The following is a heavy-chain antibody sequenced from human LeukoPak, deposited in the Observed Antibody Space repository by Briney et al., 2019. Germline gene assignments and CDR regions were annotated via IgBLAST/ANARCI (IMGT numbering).Heavy chain of an antibody. V-gene: IGHV4-59*01. D-gene: IGHD3-3*01. J-gene: IGHJ3*02. CDR2: IYYSGST. Sequence: SETLSLTCTVSGGSISSYYWSWIRQPPGKGLEWIGYIYYSGSTNYNPSLKSRVTISVDTSKNQFSLKLSSVTAADTAVYYCARGVYDFRSGHRDAFDIWGQGTMVTVSS. CDR3: ARGVYDFRSGHRDAFDI. CDR1: GGSISSYY.